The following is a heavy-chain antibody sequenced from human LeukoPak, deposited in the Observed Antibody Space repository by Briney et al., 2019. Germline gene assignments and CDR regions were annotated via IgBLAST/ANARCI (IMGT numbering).Heavy chain of an antibody. Sequence: GGSLRLSCAASGFTFSSYGMHWVRQAPGKGLEWVAVIWYDGSNKYYAGSVKGRFTISRDNSKNTLYLQMNSLRADDTAVYYCAKGGSSWSYYFDYWGQGTLVTVSS. D-gene: IGHD6-13*01. CDR3: AKGGSSWSYYFDY. CDR2: IWYDGSNK. V-gene: IGHV3-33*06. J-gene: IGHJ4*02. CDR1: GFTFSSYG.